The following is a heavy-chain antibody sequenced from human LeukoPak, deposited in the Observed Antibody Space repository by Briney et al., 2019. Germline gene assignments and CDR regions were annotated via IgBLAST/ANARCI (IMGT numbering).Heavy chain of an antibody. CDR2: IYYSGST. CDR3: ARRNDFWSGLDV. V-gene: IGHV4-39*01. J-gene: IGHJ6*04. D-gene: IGHD3-3*01. Sequence: SETLSLTCTVSGGSISSSSYYWGWIRQPPGKGLEWIGSIYYSGSTYYNPSLKSRVTISVDTSKNQFSLKLSSVTAADTAVYYCARRNDFWSGLDVWGKGTTVTVSS. CDR1: GGSISSSSYY.